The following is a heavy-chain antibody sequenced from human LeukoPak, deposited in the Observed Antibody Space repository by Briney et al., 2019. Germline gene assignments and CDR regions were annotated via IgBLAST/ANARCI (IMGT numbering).Heavy chain of an antibody. V-gene: IGHV4-59*01. Sequence: PSETLSLTCTVSGGSISSYYWSWIRQPPGKGLKWIGNIYYSGYTTCSPSLRSRVTISVDTSKNQFSLKLSSVTAADTAVYYCARETSQKGAHYMDVWGKGTTITISS. CDR3: ARETSQKGAHYMDV. J-gene: IGHJ6*03. D-gene: IGHD3-16*01. CDR2: IYYSGYT. CDR1: GGSISSYY.